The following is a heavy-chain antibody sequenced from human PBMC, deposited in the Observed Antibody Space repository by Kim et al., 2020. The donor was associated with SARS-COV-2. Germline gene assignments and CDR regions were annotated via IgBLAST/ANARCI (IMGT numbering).Heavy chain of an antibody. D-gene: IGHD2-2*01. J-gene: IGHJ4*02. CDR2: INTNTGNP. Sequence: ASVKVSCKASGYTFTSYAMHWVRQAPGQGLEWMGWINTNTGNPTYAQGFTGRFVFSLDTSVSTAYLQISSLKAEDTAVYYCARDLVRWSRNRQENVVVPAAIGYWGQGSLVTVSS. V-gene: IGHV7-4-1*02. CDR3: ARDLVRWSRNRQENVVVPAAIGY. CDR1: GYTFTSYA.